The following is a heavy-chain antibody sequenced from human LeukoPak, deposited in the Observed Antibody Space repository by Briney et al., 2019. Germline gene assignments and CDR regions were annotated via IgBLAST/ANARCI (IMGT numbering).Heavy chain of an antibody. Sequence: GGSLRLSCAASGFTFSSYGMHWVRQAPGKGLEWVAVIWYDGSNKYYADSVKGRFTITRDNSKNTLYLQMNSLRAKDTAVYYCARGTNGGDLNYWGQGTLVTVSS. CDR2: IWYDGSNK. V-gene: IGHV3-33*01. CDR3: ARGTNGGDLNY. D-gene: IGHD4-23*01. CDR1: GFTFSSYG. J-gene: IGHJ4*02.